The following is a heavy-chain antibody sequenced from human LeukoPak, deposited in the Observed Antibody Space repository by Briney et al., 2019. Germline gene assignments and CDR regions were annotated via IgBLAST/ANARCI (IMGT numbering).Heavy chain of an antibody. CDR1: GFTFDTQY. CDR2: IKEDGSFK. CDR3: VRDSTIEHNNRWYDGLDI. J-gene: IGHJ3*02. V-gene: IGHV3-7*03. Sequence: GGSLRLSCTASGFTFDTQYMAWVRQGPGKGLEWVANIKEDGSFKNYVDSVKGRFTVSRDNAKNSLYLEMNSLRAEDTALYYCVRDSTIEHNNRWYDGLDIWGQGTMVTVSS. D-gene: IGHD2-15*01.